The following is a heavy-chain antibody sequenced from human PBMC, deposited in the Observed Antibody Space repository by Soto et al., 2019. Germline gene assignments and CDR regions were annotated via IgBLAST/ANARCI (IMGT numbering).Heavy chain of an antibody. J-gene: IGHJ4*02. V-gene: IGHV1-18*01. CDR2: ISPHNRNT. D-gene: IGHD3-9*01. Sequence: ASVKVSCKASGYTFGHFYITWVRQAPGQGLEWMGAISPHNRNTNYAEKFRGRVTMTTDTSTTTAYMELRSLRSDDTAVYYCARDEGGYDILTGYYKAHHFDQWGQGALVTVSS. CDR1: GYTFGHFY. CDR3: ARDEGGYDILTGYYKAHHFDQ.